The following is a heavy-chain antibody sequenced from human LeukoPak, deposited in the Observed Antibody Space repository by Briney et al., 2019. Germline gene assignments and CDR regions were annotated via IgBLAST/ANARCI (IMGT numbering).Heavy chain of an antibody. V-gene: IGHV3-23*01. CDR2: ISGSGGST. Sequence: YPGGSLRLSCAASGFTFSSYGMSWVRQAPGKGLEWVSAISGSGGSTYYADSVKGRFTISRDNSKNTLYLQMNSLRAEDTAVYYCARDGPTLWYFDYWGQGTLVTVSS. J-gene: IGHJ4*02. D-gene: IGHD2-21*01. CDR1: GFTFSSYG. CDR3: ARDGPTLWYFDY.